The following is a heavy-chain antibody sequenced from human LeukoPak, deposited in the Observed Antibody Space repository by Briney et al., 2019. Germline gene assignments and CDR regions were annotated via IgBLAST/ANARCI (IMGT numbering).Heavy chain of an antibody. CDR1: GFTFSSYA. V-gene: IGHV3-23*01. D-gene: IGHD2-21*01. CDR2: ISGSGGST. Sequence: GGSLRLSCAASGFTFSSYAMSWVRQAPGKGLEWVSAISGSGGSTYYADSVKGRFTISRDNSKNTLYLQMDSLRGEDTAVYYCAKYFRIGYSAHFDYWGQGALVTVSS. CDR3: AKYFRIGYSAHFDY. J-gene: IGHJ4*02.